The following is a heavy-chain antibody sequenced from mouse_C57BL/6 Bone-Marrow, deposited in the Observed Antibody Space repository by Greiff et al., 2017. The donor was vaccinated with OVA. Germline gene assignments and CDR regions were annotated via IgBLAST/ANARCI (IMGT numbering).Heavy chain of an antibody. CDR1: GYTFTDYY. J-gene: IGHJ2*01. V-gene: IGHV1-76*01. CDR3: ARSERLRDYFDY. CDR2: IYPGSGNI. D-gene: IGHD2-2*01. Sequence: QVQLQQSGAELVRPGASVKLSCKASGYTFTDYYISWVKQRPGQGLEWIARIYPGSGNIYYNEKFKGKATLTAEKSSSTAYMQLSSLTSDDSAVDFCARSERLRDYFDYWDQGTTLTVSS.